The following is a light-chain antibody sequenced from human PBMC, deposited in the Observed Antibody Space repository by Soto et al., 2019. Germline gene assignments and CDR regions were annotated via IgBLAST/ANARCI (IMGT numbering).Light chain of an antibody. CDR1: SSNVGVNF. CDR3: VVWDDSLRGWV. CDR2: RNN. Sequence: QSVLTQPPSASGTPGQRVTISCSGSSSNVGVNFVYWHQQIPGTAPKLLIYRNNQRPSGVPDRFSGSKSATSASLAISGLRTEDEADYHCVVWDDSLRGWVFGGGTKLTVL. V-gene: IGLV1-47*01. J-gene: IGLJ3*02.